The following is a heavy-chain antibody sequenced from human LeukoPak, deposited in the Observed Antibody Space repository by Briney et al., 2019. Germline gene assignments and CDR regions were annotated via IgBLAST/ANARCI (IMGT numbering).Heavy chain of an antibody. Sequence: PSEPLSLTCAVYGGSFSGYYWSWIRQPTGKGLEWIGEINHSGSTNYNPSLKSRVTISVDTSKNQFSLKLSSVTAADTAVYYCARGPAAAVTFDYWGQGTLVTVSS. CDR2: INHSGST. V-gene: IGHV4-34*01. CDR1: GGSFSGYY. D-gene: IGHD6-13*01. CDR3: ARGPAAAVTFDY. J-gene: IGHJ4*02.